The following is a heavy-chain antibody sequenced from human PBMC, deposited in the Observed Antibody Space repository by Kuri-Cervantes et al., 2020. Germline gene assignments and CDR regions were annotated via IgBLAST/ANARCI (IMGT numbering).Heavy chain of an antibody. CDR2: ISWNSGSI. Sequence: LSLTCAASGFTFDDYAMHWVRQAPGKGLEWVSGISWNSGSIGYADSVKGRFTISRDNAKNSLYLQMNSLRAEDTALYYCAKGTGFVVVTAMDYWGQGTLVTVSS. J-gene: IGHJ4*02. CDR1: GFTFDDYA. CDR3: AKGTGFVVVTAMDY. D-gene: IGHD2-21*02. V-gene: IGHV3-9*01.